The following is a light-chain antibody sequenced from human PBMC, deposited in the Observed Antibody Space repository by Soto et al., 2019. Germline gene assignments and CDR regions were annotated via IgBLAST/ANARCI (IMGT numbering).Light chain of an antibody. V-gene: IGLV2-11*01. CDR1: SSDVGGYNY. J-gene: IGLJ3*02. CDR2: DVS. CDR3: CSYAGNSLWV. Sequence: QSVLTQPRSVSGSPGQSVTISCTGTSSDVGGYNYVSWYQQHPGKATKLVIYDVSKWPSGVPDRFSGSKSGNTASLTISGLQAEDEADYYCCSYAGNSLWVFGGGTKVTVL.